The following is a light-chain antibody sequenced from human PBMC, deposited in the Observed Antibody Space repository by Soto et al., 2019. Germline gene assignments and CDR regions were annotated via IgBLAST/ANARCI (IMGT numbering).Light chain of an antibody. J-gene: IGKJ1*01. CDR2: GTS. CDR1: QSISSNY. CDR3: QQSYSTLWT. V-gene: IGKV3-20*01. Sequence: EIVLTQSPVTLSLSPGERASLSCRASQSISSNYLTWYQQKRGQPPRLLIYGTSSRATGIPDRFSGSGSGTDFTLTISSLQPEDFATYYCQQSYSTLWTFGQGPKVDIK.